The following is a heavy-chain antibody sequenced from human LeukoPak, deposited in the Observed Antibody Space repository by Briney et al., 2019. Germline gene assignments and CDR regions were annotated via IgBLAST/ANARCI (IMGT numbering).Heavy chain of an antibody. CDR3: ANVRGMDV. V-gene: IGHV3-30*18. Sequence: GGSLRLSCAASGFTFSSYGMHWVRQAPGKGLEWVAVISYDGSNKYYADSVKGRFTISRDSSKNTLYLQMNSLRAEDTAVYYCANVRGMDVWGQGTTVTVSS. CDR2: ISYDGSNK. CDR1: GFTFSSYG. J-gene: IGHJ6*02.